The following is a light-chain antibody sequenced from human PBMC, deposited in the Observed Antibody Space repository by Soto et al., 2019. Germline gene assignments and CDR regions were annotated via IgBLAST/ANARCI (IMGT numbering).Light chain of an antibody. CDR3: QSYDSSLRGVL. J-gene: IGLJ2*01. Sequence: QSVLTQPPSVSGAPGQRVTISCTGSSSNIWAGYNVHWYQQLPGTAPKLLIYGDIDRPSGVPDRFSGSKSGTSASLAITGLQAEDDADYYCQSYDSSLRGVLFGGGTKVTVL. V-gene: IGLV1-40*01. CDR1: SSNIWAGYN. CDR2: GDI.